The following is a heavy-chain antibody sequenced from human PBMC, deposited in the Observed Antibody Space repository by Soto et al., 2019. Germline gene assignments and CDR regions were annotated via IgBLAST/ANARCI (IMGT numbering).Heavy chain of an antibody. CDR3: AKADSGYDLGCY. CDR2: ISYDGSNK. CDR1: GFTSSSYG. D-gene: IGHD5-12*01. Sequence: GGSLRLSCAASGFTSSSYGMHWVRQAPGKGLEWVAVISYDGSNKYYADSVKGRFTISRDNSKNTLYLQMNSLRAEDTAVYYCAKADSGYDLGCYWGQGTLVTVSS. J-gene: IGHJ4*02. V-gene: IGHV3-30*18.